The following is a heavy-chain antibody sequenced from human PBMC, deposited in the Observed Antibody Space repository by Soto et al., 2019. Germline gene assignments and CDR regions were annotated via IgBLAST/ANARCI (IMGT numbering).Heavy chain of an antibody. V-gene: IGHV3-30-3*01. CDR2: ISYDGGKT. CDR3: ARPFIPVTPKFPFYYYGMDL. D-gene: IGHD6-19*01. J-gene: IGHJ6*02. CDR1: GFSLTNFF. Sequence: QVQLVESGGGVVRPGRSLRLSCVASGFSLTNFFMHWVRQAPGKGLEWVAVISYDGGKTYYADSVKGRFTISRDNSKNPLSLQMNNLRPEDTAVYYCARPFIPVTPKFPFYYYGMDLWGQGTTVTVSS.